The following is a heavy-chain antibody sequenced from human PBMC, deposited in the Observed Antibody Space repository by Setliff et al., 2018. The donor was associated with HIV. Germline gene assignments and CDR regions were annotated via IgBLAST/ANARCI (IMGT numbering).Heavy chain of an antibody. CDR1: GGSISSSGPGYY. CDR2: IFYSGRS. J-gene: IGHJ5*02. CDR3: ARRGRTGNSYVLSWFDP. D-gene: IGHD3-10*02. V-gene: IGHV4-39*07. Sequence: LSLTCTVSGGSISSSGPGYYWGWVRQAPGGGLEWIGSIFYSGRSTYNPSLRSRVTISVDTSKNQLSLSLTSVTAADTAVYYCARRGRTGNSYVLSWFDPWGQGTLVTVSS.